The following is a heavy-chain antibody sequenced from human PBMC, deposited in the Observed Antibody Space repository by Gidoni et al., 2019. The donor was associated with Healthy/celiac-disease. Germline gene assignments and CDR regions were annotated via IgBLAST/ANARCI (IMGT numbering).Heavy chain of an antibody. CDR1: GYSFTSSW. V-gene: IGHV5-10-1*03. CDR2: IDPSDSYT. D-gene: IGHD6-6*01. Sequence: EVQLVQSGAEVKKPGESLRISCKGSGYSFTSSWISWVRQMPGKGLEWLGRIDPSDSYTNYSPSFQGHVTISADKSISTAYLQWSSLKASDTAMYYCARHGIAARPYYYYGMDVWGQGTTVTVSS. CDR3: ARHGIAARPYYYYGMDV. J-gene: IGHJ6*02.